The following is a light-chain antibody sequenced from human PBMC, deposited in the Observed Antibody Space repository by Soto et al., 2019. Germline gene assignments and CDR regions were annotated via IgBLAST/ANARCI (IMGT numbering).Light chain of an antibody. J-gene: IGKJ3*01. V-gene: IGKV1-9*01. CDR2: GAS. CDR3: QHFNSFPFT. CDR1: HDISRF. Sequence: DIQLTQSPSFLSASVGDRVTITCRASHDISRFLAWYQQKPGKAPKLLIYGASTLPSGVPSRFSDSGSGTEFTLTTSSLQPEDFATYYCQHFNSFPFTFGPGTKVDIK.